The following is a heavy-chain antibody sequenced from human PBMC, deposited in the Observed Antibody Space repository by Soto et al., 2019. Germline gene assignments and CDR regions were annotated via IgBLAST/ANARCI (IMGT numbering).Heavy chain of an antibody. Sequence: SETLSLTCAVYGGSFSGYYWSWIRQPPGKGLEWIGEINHSGSTNYNPSLKSRVTISVDTSKNQFSLKLSSVTAADTAVYYCARGPRVYSSSWYFRNWFDPWGQGTLVTVPS. J-gene: IGHJ5*02. CDR3: ARGPRVYSSSWYFRNWFDP. D-gene: IGHD6-13*01. V-gene: IGHV4-34*01. CDR2: INHSGST. CDR1: GGSFSGYY.